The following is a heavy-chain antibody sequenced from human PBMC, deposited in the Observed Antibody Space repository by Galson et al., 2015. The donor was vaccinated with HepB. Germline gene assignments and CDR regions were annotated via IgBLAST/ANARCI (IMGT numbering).Heavy chain of an antibody. CDR1: GYTFTSYA. CDR2: INAGNGNP. J-gene: IGHJ5*02. V-gene: IGHV1-3*01. Sequence: SVKVSCKASGYTFTSYAMHWVRQAPGQRLEWMGWINAGNGNPKYSQKFQGRVTITRDTSASTAYMELSSLRSEDTAVYYCARETRYFDWFPLDPWGQGTLVTVSS. D-gene: IGHD3-9*01. CDR3: ARETRYFDWFPLDP.